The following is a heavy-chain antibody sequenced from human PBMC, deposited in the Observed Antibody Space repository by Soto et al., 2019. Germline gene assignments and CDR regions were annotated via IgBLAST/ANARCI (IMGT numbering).Heavy chain of an antibody. J-gene: IGHJ3*02. CDR3: ARGIAAAGTQGAFDI. CDR2: IYYSGST. D-gene: IGHD6-13*01. V-gene: IGHV4-59*01. CDR1: GGSISSYY. Sequence: QVQLQESGPGLVKPSETLSLTCTVSGGSISSYYWSWIRQPPGKGLEWIGYIYYSGSTNYNPSLKSRVTISVDTSKNQFSLKLSSVTAADTAVYCCARGIAAAGTQGAFDIWGQGTMVTVSS.